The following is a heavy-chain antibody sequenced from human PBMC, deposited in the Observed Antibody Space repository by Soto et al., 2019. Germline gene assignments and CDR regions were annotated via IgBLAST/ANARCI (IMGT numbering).Heavy chain of an antibody. CDR1: GYTFTSYA. CDR3: ARGDYYDTHDY. V-gene: IGHV1-3*01. D-gene: IGHD3-22*01. Sequence: QVQLVQSGAEVKKPGASVKVSCKASGYTFTSYAIHWVRQAPGQRLEWMGWINAGNGNTKYSQKFQGRVTISRDTSASKAYMELSSLRSEETAVYYCARGDYYDTHDYWGQGTLVTVSS. J-gene: IGHJ4*02. CDR2: INAGNGNT.